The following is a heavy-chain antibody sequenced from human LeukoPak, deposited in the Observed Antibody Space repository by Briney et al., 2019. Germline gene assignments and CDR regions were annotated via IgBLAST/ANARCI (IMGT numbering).Heavy chain of an antibody. V-gene: IGHV4-39*01. D-gene: IGHD3-22*01. Sequence: SETLSLTCTVSGGSISSSSYYWGWIRQPPGKGLEWIGSIYYSGSTYYNPSLKSRVTISVDTSKNQFSLKLSSVTAADTAVYYCARGNYYDSSGYYFNHWLDPWGPGTLVTVSS. J-gene: IGHJ5*02. CDR1: GGSISSSSYY. CDR3: ARGNYYDSSGYYFNHWLDP. CDR2: IYYSGST.